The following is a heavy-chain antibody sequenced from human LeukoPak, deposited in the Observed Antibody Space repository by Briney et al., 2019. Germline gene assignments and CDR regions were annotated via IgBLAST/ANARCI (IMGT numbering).Heavy chain of an antibody. CDR3: ARTEQQLEILSNYFDY. CDR1: GFTFSSYG. V-gene: IGHV3-30*02. J-gene: IGHJ4*02. D-gene: IGHD6-13*01. CDR2: IRYDGSNK. Sequence: PGGSLRLSCAASGFTFSSYGMHWVRQAPGKGLEWVAFIRYDGSNKYYADSVKGRFTISRDNSKNTLYLQMNSLRAEDTAVYYCARTEQQLEILSNYFDYWGQGTLVTVSS.